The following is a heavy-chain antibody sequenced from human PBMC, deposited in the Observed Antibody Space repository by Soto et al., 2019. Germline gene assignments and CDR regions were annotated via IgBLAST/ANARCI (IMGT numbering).Heavy chain of an antibody. Sequence: QVQLQESGPGLVKPSETLSLTCTVSGGSISNYYWSWIRQPPGKGLEWIGYIYYSGSTNYHPSLKSRVTISVDTSKNQFSLKLSSVTAADTAVYYCARQQQLGSSSYFYYGMDVWGQGTTVTVSS. D-gene: IGHD6-13*01. J-gene: IGHJ6*02. CDR1: GGSISNYY. CDR3: ARQQQLGSSSYFYYGMDV. V-gene: IGHV4-59*08. CDR2: IYYSGST.